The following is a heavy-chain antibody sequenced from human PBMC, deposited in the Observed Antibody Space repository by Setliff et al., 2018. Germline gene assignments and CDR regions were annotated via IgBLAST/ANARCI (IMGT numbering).Heavy chain of an antibody. D-gene: IGHD6-13*01. CDR2: IIPIFGTA. CDR1: GGTFSSYA. V-gene: IGHV1-69*05. CDR3: ARVGDSSSNYYYYGMDV. J-gene: IGHJ6*02. Sequence: SVKVSCKASGGTFSSYAISWVRQAPGQGLEWMGGIIPIFGTANYAQKFQGRVTITTDESTSTAYMELSSLRSEDTAVYYCARVGDSSSNYYYYGMDVWGQGTTVTVSS.